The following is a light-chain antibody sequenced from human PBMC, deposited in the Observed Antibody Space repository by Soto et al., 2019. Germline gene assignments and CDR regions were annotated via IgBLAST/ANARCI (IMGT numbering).Light chain of an antibody. CDR1: QNIDTY. CDR2: STS. V-gene: IGKV1-39*01. CDR3: QQTYGEPVT. Sequence: DIQMTQSPSSLSASVGDRVALTCRASQNIDTYLNWYHQEPGKAPRLLIYSTSNLQSGVPSRFSGSGSGAEFTLTISSLQPEDFGTYYCQQTYGEPVTFGQGTRL. J-gene: IGKJ5*01.